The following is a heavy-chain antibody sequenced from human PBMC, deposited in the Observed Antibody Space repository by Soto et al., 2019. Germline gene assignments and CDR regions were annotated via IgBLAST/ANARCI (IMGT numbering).Heavy chain of an antibody. Sequence: SETLSLTCAVYGGSFSGYYWSWIRQPPGKGLEWIGEINHSGSTNYNPSLKSRVTISVDTSKNQFSLKLSSVTAADTAVYYCARGGLRYFDWYPFDYSGQGTLVTVSS. D-gene: IGHD3-9*01. V-gene: IGHV4-34*01. CDR2: INHSGST. CDR1: GGSFSGYY. CDR3: ARGGLRYFDWYPFDY. J-gene: IGHJ4*02.